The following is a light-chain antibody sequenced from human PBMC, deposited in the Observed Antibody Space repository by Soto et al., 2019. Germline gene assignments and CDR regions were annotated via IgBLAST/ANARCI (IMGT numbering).Light chain of an antibody. V-gene: IGLV2-23*01. CDR1: SSDVGGYNY. CDR3: CSYAGSSTYV. J-gene: IGLJ1*01. Sequence: QSVLTQPASVSGSHGQSITISCTGTSSDVGGYNYVSWYQQHPGKAPKLMIYEGSKRPSGVSNRFSGSKSGNTASLTISILQAEDEADYYCCSYAGSSTYVFGTGTKVTVL. CDR2: EGS.